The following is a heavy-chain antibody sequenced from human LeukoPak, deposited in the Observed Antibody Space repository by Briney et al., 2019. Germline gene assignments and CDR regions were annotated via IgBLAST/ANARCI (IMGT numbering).Heavy chain of an antibody. CDR1: GGTFSSYT. V-gene: IGHV1-69*04. J-gene: IGHJ4*02. D-gene: IGHD2-15*01. CDR3: AREAGYCSGGSCSSDFDY. Sequence: RASVKVSCKASGGTFSSYTISWVRQAPGRGLEWMGRIIPILGIANYARKFQGRVTITADKSTSTAYMELSSLRSEDTAVYYCAREAGYCSGGSCSSDFDYWGQGTLVTVSS. CDR2: IIPILGIA.